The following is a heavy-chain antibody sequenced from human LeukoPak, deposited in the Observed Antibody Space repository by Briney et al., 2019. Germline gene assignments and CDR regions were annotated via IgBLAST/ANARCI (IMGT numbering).Heavy chain of an antibody. J-gene: IGHJ4*02. Sequence: GGSLRLSCAASGFTFSSYAMTWVRQAPGKGLEWVSSIGGGDTHYAGSVKGRFTISRDDSRSTVDLQMSSLRAEDTAVYYCAKDGQSFNSMYDYFDSWGQGTLVTVSS. CDR3: AKDGQSFNSMYDYFDS. CDR1: GFTFSSYA. CDR2: IGGGDT. D-gene: IGHD2-8*01. V-gene: IGHV3-23*01.